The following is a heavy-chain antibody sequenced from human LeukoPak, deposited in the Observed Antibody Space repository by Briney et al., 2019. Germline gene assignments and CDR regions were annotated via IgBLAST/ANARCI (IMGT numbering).Heavy chain of an antibody. Sequence: GGSLRLSCAASGFTFSSYAMSWVRQAPGKGLEWVSAISGGGDSTNYADSVKGRFTISRDNSKNTLYLQMNSLRAEDTAVYYCARGLVTMVRGANYWGQGTLVTVSS. CDR3: ARGLVTMVRGANY. CDR2: ISGGGDST. CDR1: GFTFSSYA. V-gene: IGHV3-23*01. J-gene: IGHJ4*02. D-gene: IGHD3-10*01.